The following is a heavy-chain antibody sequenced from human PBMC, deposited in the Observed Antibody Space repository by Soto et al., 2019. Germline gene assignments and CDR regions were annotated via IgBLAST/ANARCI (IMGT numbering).Heavy chain of an antibody. V-gene: IGHV1-18*01. Sequence: ASVKVSCKASGNTFTSYGISWVRQAPGQGLEWMGWISAYNGNTNYAQKLQDRVTMTTDTSTTTAYMELRSLRSDDTAVYYCAREGVRPHYYYGMDVWGQGTTVTVSS. CDR3: AREGVRPHYYYGMDV. J-gene: IGHJ6*02. CDR1: GNTFTSYG. CDR2: ISAYNGNT. D-gene: IGHD3-16*01.